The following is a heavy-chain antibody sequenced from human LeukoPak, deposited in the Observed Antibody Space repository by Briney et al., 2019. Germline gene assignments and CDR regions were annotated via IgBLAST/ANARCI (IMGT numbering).Heavy chain of an antibody. Sequence: GGSLRLSCAASGFTFSSYWMHWVRQAPGKGLVWVSRINSDGSSTNYADSVKGRFTISRDNAKNTLYLQMNSLRVEDTAVYYCARALYYSNYLGYWGQGTLVTVSS. CDR1: GFTFSSYW. V-gene: IGHV3-74*01. J-gene: IGHJ4*02. CDR2: INSDGSST. CDR3: ARALYYSNYLGY. D-gene: IGHD2-2*01.